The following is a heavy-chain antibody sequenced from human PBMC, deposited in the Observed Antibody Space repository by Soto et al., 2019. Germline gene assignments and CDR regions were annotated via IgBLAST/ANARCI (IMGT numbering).Heavy chain of an antibody. CDR3: ARAVIVVVITIPDY. CDR1: GFTFSSYG. D-gene: IGHD3-22*01. V-gene: IGHV3-30*03. CDR2: ISYDGSNK. J-gene: IGHJ4*02. Sequence: GGSLRLSCAASGFTFSSYGMHWVRQAPGKGLEWVAVISYDGSNKYYADSVKGRFTISRDNSKNTLYLQMNSLRAEDTAVYYCARAVIVVVITIPDYWGQGTLVTVSS.